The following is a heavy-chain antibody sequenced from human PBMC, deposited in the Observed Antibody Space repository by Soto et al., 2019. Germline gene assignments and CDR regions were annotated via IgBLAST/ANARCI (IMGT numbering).Heavy chain of an antibody. Sequence: ASVKVSCKASGGTFSSYAISWVRQAPGQGLEWMGGIIPIFGTANYAQKFQGRVTITADESTSTAYMELSSLRSEDTAVYYCIAVAGPDYYYYYGMDVWGQGTTVTVSS. V-gene: IGHV1-69*13. J-gene: IGHJ6*02. CDR3: IAVAGPDYYYYYGMDV. CDR2: IIPIFGTA. D-gene: IGHD6-19*01. CDR1: GGTFSSYA.